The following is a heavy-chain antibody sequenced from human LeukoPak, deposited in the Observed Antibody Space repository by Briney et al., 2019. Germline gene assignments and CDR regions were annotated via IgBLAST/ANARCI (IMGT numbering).Heavy chain of an antibody. Sequence: EASVKVSCKASGGTFSSYAISWVRQAPGQGLEWMGWINPNSGGTNYAQKFQGRVTMTRDTSISTAYMELSRLRSDDTAVYYCASLSSSWTGGNFDYWGQGTLVTVSS. D-gene: IGHD6-13*01. J-gene: IGHJ4*02. CDR3: ASLSSSWTGGNFDY. CDR2: INPNSGGT. CDR1: GGTFSSYA. V-gene: IGHV1-2*02.